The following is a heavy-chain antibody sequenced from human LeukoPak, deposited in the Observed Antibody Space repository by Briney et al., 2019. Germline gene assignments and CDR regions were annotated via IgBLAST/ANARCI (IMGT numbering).Heavy chain of an antibody. CDR1: GGSISSSSYY. CDR3: ARVVSSSWDYYYYMDV. CDR2: IYYSGST. Sequence: SETLSLTCTVSGGSISSSSYYWGWIRQPPGKGLEWIGSIYYSGSTYYNPSLKSRVTISVDTSKNQFSLKLSSVTAADTAVYYCARVVSSSWDYYYYMDVWGKGTTVTISS. J-gene: IGHJ6*03. V-gene: IGHV4-39*07. D-gene: IGHD6-13*01.